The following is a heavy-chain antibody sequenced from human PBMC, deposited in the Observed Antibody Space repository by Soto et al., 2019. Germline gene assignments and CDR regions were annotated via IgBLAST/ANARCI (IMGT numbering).Heavy chain of an antibody. Sequence: GSLRLSCAASGFTFSSYAMSWVRQAPGKGLEWVSAISGSGGSTYYADSVKGRFTISRDNSKNTLYLQMNSLRAEDTAVYYCASGTDSSGYYHDYYYYGMDVWGQGTTVTVSS. J-gene: IGHJ6*02. D-gene: IGHD3-22*01. CDR1: GFTFSSYA. V-gene: IGHV3-23*01. CDR3: ASGTDSSGYYHDYYYYGMDV. CDR2: ISGSGGST.